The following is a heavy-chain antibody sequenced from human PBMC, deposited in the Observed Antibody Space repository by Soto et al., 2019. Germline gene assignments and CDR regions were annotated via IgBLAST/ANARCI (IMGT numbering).Heavy chain of an antibody. CDR3: QGGDF. CDR2: INDSGSA. D-gene: IGHD3-16*01. V-gene: IGHV4-34*01. Sequence: SETLSLTCAVSGGSFRGYFWSWIRQSPDKGLEWIGEINDSGSAYYNPSFKSRLTISVDTSKSQISLTLTSVTAADSAVYYCQGGDFWGQGTRVTVSS. CDR1: GGSFRGYF. J-gene: IGHJ4*02.